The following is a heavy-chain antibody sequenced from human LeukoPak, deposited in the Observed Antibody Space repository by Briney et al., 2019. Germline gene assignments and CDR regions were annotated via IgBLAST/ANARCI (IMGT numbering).Heavy chain of an antibody. CDR3: ARAPGIVGATRAYFDY. J-gene: IGHJ4*02. CDR2: IQSSGRT. V-gene: IGHV4-4*02. D-gene: IGHD1-26*01. Sequence: SETLSLTCDVSGGSINDRDWWTWVRQPPGKGLEWLGEIQSSGRTNYNPSLKSRVTFSINKSQNQVFLNLGSVTAADTAVYYCARAPGIVGATRAYFDYWGQGTLVTVSS. CDR1: GGSINDRDW.